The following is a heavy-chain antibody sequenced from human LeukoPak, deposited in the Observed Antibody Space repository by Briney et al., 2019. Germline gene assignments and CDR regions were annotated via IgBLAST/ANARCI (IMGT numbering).Heavy chain of an antibody. D-gene: IGHD3-16*01. CDR1: GFTFSHYY. J-gene: IGHJ4*02. CDR3: ARDPRGGPFDY. CDR2: ISSSGSTR. V-gene: IGHV3-11*01. Sequence: GGSLRLSCAASGFTFSHYYMSWIRQAPGKGLEWVSYISSSGSTRYYADSVKGRLPIPRDNAKTHLYLKMNTLRAEDTSVCYCARDPRGGPFDYLGQGTLVTVSS.